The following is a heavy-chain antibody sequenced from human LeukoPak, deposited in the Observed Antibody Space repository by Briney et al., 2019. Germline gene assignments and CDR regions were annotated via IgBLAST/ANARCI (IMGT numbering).Heavy chain of an antibody. CDR3: ARPYYYDSRIDP. J-gene: IGHJ5*02. CDR2: MYYSGSS. CDR1: GGSISSGDYY. V-gene: IGHV4-30-4*01. Sequence: SQTLSLTCTVSGGSISSGDYYWSWIRQPPGKGLEWIAYMYYSGSSYYNPSLKSRVTMSADTSKNQLSLKLSSVTAADTAVYYCARPYYYDSRIDPWGQGILVTVSS. D-gene: IGHD3-22*01.